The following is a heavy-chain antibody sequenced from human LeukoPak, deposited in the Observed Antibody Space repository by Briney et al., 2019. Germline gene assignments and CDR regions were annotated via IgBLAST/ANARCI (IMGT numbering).Heavy chain of an antibody. V-gene: IGHV4-34*09. D-gene: IGHD3-3*01. J-gene: IGHJ6*02. CDR1: GGSFSGYY. CDR3: ARAATYYDFWSGYSAYYYYGMDV. Sequence: SETLSLTCAVYGGSFSGYYWSWIRQPPGKGLEWIGYIYYSGSTYYNPSLKSRVTISVDTSKNQFSLKLSSVTAADTAVYYCARAATYYDFWSGYSAYYYYGMDVWGQGTTVTVSS. CDR2: IYYSGST.